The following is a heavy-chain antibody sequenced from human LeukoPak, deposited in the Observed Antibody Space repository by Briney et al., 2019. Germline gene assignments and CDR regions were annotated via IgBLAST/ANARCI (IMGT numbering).Heavy chain of an antibody. CDR1: GGSFSGYY. J-gene: IGHJ4*02. V-gene: IGHV4-34*01. CDR3: ARFGSGCFRY. CDR2: INHSGST. Sequence: SETLSLTCAVYGGSFSGYYWSWIRQPPGKGLEWIGEINHSGSTNYNPSLKSRVTISVDTSKNQFSLKLSSVTAADTAVYYCARFGSGCFRYWGQGTLVTVSS. D-gene: IGHD6-19*01.